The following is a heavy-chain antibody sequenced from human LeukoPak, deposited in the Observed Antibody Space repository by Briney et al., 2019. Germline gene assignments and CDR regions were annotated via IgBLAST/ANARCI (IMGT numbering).Heavy chain of an antibody. Sequence: SETLSLTCTVSGASINSISYYWGWIRQSPGKGLECIGTIYYGGHTYYTPSLKSRVTMSEDTSKNQFSLNLNSVTAADTAVYFCARGRYCSSASCLDYWGQGTLVTVSS. V-gene: IGHV4-39*07. J-gene: IGHJ4*02. CDR2: IYYGGHT. CDR3: ARGRYCSSASCLDY. D-gene: IGHD2-2*01. CDR1: GASINSISYY.